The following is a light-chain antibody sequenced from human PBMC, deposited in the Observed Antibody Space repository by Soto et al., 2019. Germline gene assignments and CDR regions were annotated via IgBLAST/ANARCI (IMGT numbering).Light chain of an antibody. Sequence: EIVMTQSPATLSVSPGERATLSCRASHRVSSYLAWYQQKPGQAPRLLIYATSTRATGIPARFSGSGSGTEFTLTISSLQSEDFAVYYCQQYNNWPLTFGGGTTVEIK. V-gene: IGKV3-15*01. CDR1: HRVSSY. CDR3: QQYNNWPLT. CDR2: ATS. J-gene: IGKJ4*01.